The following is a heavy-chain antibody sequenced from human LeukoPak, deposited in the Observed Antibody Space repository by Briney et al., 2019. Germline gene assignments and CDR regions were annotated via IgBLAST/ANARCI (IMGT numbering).Heavy chain of an antibody. CDR2: ISYDGSNK. CDR3: ARTYYYDSSGYFSGYFDY. J-gene: IGHJ4*02. D-gene: IGHD3-22*01. CDR1: GFTVSSNY. Sequence: GGSLRLSCAASGFTVSSNYMSWVRQAPGKGLEWVAVISYDGSNKYYADSVKGRFTISRDNSKNTLYLQMNSLRAEDTAVYYCARTYYYDSSGYFSGYFDYWGQGTLVAVSS. V-gene: IGHV3-30-3*01.